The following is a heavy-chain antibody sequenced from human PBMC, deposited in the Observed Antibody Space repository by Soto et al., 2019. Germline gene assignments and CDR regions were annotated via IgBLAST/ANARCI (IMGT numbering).Heavy chain of an antibody. CDR3: ARERVGANDY. J-gene: IGHJ4*02. D-gene: IGHD1-26*01. Sequence: ASVKVSCKVSGYTLTELSMHWVRQAPGKGLEWMGGFDPEGGETIYAQKFQGRVTMTRNTSISTAYMELSSLRSEDTAVYYCARERVGANDYWGQGTLVTVSS. CDR2: FDPEGGET. CDR1: GYTLTELS. V-gene: IGHV1-24*01.